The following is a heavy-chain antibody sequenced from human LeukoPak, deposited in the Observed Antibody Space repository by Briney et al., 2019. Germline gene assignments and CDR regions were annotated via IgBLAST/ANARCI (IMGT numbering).Heavy chain of an antibody. D-gene: IGHD6-19*01. CDR1: GGSFSGYY. V-gene: IGHV4-34*01. CDR2: INHSGST. J-gene: IGHJ2*01. CDR3: ARWVGWGLVWYFDL. Sequence: PSETLSLTCAVYGGSFSGYYWSWIRQPPGKRLEWIGEINHSGSTNYNPSLKSRVTISVDTSKNQFSLKLSSVTAADTAVYYCARWVGWGLVWYFDLWGRGTLVTVSS.